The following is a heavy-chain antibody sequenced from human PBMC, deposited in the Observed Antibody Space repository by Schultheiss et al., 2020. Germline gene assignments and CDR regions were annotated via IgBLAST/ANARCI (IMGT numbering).Heavy chain of an antibody. J-gene: IGHJ4*02. V-gene: IGHV4-61*01. CDR2: IYYSGST. CDR1: GGSVSSGSYY. CDR3: ARESFTRRRGANWNYIRY. Sequence: SETLSLTCTVSGGSVSSGSYYWSWIRQPPGKGLEWIGYIYYSGSTNYNPSLKSRVTISVDTSKNQFSLKLSSVTAADTAVYYCARESFTRRRGANWNYIRYWGQGTLVTVSS. D-gene: IGHD1-1*01.